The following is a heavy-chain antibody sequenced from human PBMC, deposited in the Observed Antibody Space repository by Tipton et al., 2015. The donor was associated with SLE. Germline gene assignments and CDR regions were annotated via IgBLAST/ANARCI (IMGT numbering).Heavy chain of an antibody. CDR1: GFTFSNYA. Sequence: SLRLSCAASGFTFSNYAMHWVRQAPGKGLEWVAVISYDGSNKYYADSVKGRFTISRDNSKNTLYLQMNSLRAEDTAVYYCASDILTGPCFWGQGTLVTVS. V-gene: IGHV3-30*04. J-gene: IGHJ4*02. CDR2: ISYDGSNK. CDR3: ASDILTGPCF. D-gene: IGHD3-9*01.